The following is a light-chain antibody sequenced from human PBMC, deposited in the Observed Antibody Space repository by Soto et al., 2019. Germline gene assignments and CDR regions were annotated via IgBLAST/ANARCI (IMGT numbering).Light chain of an antibody. CDR3: QQLNSYPIT. CDR1: QSINSK. CDR2: GAS. V-gene: IGKV3D-15*01. Sequence: EIVMTQSPATLSVSPWEIATLSCRASQSINSKLAWYQQKPGQAPRLLISGASSRATGIPDRFSGSGSGTDFTLTISSLQPEDFATYYCQQLNSYPITFGQGTRLEIK. J-gene: IGKJ5*01.